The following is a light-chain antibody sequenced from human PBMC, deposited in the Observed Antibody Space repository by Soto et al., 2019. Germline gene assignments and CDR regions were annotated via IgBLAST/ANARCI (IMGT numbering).Light chain of an antibody. J-gene: IGKJ4*01. Sequence: DIVMTPSPLSLPVTPGEPASISCRSSQSLLHSNGYNYLDWYLQKPGQSPQLLIYLGSTRASGVPDRFSGSGSGTDFTLKISRVEAEDVGVYYCMQALQSPLTFGGGTEVESK. CDR3: MQALQSPLT. CDR2: LGS. V-gene: IGKV2-28*01. CDR1: QSLLHSNGYNY.